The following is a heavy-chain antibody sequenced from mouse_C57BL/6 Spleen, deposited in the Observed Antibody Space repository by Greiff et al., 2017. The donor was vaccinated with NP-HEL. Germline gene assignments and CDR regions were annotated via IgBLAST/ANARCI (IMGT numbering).Heavy chain of an antibody. Sequence: QVQLQQPGAELVKPGASVKLSCKASGYTFTSYWMHWVKQRPGQGLEWIGMIHPNSGSTNYNEKFKSKATLTVDKSSSTAYMQLSSLTSEDSAVYYCARSYGYNWYFDVWGTGTTVTVSS. CDR2: IHPNSGST. D-gene: IGHD2-2*01. V-gene: IGHV1-64*01. CDR1: GYTFTSYW. CDR3: ARSYGYNWYFDV. J-gene: IGHJ1*03.